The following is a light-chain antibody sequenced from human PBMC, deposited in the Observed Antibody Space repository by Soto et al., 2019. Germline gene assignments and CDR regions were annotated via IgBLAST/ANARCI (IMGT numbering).Light chain of an antibody. CDR3: QQSYSSPYT. CDR2: STS. V-gene: IGKV1-39*01. J-gene: IGKJ2*01. Sequence: DIQMTQSPSSLSASVGDRVTITCRASQDINKYLNWYHQTPGKAPKLLIFSTSTLYSGVPSRFSGSRSGTDFTLTISMLQPEDFATYYCQQSYSSPYTFGQGTKVEIK. CDR1: QDINKY.